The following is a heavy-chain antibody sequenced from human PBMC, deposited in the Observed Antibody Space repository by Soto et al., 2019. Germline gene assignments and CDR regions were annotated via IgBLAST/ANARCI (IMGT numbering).Heavy chain of an antibody. V-gene: IGHV3-30-3*01. CDR2: ISYDGSNK. Sequence: GGSLRLSCAASGFTFSSYAMHWVRQAPGKGLEWVAVISYDGSNKYYADSVKGRFTISRDNSKNTLYLQMNSLRAEDTAVYYCARGGSGSPPLDYYYYYMDVWGKGTTVTVSS. D-gene: IGHD3-10*01. CDR3: ARGGSGSPPLDYYYYYMDV. CDR1: GFTFSSYA. J-gene: IGHJ6*03.